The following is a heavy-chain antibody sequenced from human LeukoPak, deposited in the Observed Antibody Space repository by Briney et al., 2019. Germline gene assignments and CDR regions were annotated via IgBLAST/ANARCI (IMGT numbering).Heavy chain of an antibody. Sequence: PSETLSLTCTVSGGSISSYYWSWIRRPPGKGLEWIGYIYYSGSTNYNPSLKSRVTISVDTSKNQFSLKLSSVTAADTAVYYCARSIVGATTAKPYYYYYMDVWGKGTTVTVSS. D-gene: IGHD1-26*01. J-gene: IGHJ6*03. V-gene: IGHV4-59*08. CDR3: ARSIVGATTAKPYYYYYMDV. CDR1: GGSISSYY. CDR2: IYYSGST.